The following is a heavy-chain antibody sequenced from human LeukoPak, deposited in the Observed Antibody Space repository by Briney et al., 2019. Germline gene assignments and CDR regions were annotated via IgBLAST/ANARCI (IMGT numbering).Heavy chain of an antibody. CDR1: GYRFSNNW. Sequence: GESLKISCKGSGYRFSNNWIAWVRQMPGKGLEWMGTIYPADSDTRYSPSFQGQVTISADKSISTAYLQWSSLKASDTAMYYCARHLHAVTTPIGYYGMDVWGQGTTVTVSS. V-gene: IGHV5-51*01. CDR3: ARHLHAVTTPIGYYGMDV. D-gene: IGHD4-11*01. J-gene: IGHJ6*02. CDR2: IYPADSDT.